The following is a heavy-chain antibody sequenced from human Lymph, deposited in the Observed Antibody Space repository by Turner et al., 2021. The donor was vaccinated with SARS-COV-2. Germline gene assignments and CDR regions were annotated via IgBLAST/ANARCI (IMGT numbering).Heavy chain of an antibody. CDR1: GLPLSYYW. D-gene: IGHD1-26*01. V-gene: IGHV3-7*01. J-gene: IGHJ4*02. CDR3: ARMGSSSWYFDY. CDR2: IKQDGSEK. Sequence: EVQLVESGGGLVQPGGALGLSCAASGLPLSYYWMSWVRQSPGKGLEWVANIKQDGSEKYYVDSVKGRFTISRDNAKNSLFLQMNSLRAEDTAVYYCARMGSSSWYFDYWGQGTLVTVSS.